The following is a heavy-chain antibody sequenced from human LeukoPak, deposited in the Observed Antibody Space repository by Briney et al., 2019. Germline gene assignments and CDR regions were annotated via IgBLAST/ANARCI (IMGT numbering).Heavy chain of an antibody. CDR3: ATGAIGYHVSDYFDY. CDR2: MSSSGGTV. J-gene: IGHJ4*02. Sequence: PGGSLRLSCAASGFTSSDYFMTWVRQAPGKGLEWISYMSSSGGTVYYADSVKGRFTISRDNAKNSLYLEMNSLRAEDTAVDYCATGAIGYHVSDYFDYWGQGMLVTVSS. CDR1: GFTSSDYF. D-gene: IGHD5-18*01. V-gene: IGHV3-11*01.